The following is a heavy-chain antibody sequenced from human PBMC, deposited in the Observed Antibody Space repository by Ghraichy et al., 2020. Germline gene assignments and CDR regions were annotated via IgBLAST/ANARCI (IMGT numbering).Heavy chain of an antibody. Sequence: GGSLRLSCATSGFTFSTFSMHWVRQAPGKGLEWVAVISYDGISKYYADSVKGRFTISRDNSRNTLYLQMNSLRAEDTAMYYCARDIKSSSWSYYYYAMDVWGQGTTVTVSS. CDR2: ISYDGISK. D-gene: IGHD6-13*01. CDR1: GFTFSTFS. CDR3: ARDIKSSSWSYYYYAMDV. J-gene: IGHJ6*02. V-gene: IGHV3-30-3*01.